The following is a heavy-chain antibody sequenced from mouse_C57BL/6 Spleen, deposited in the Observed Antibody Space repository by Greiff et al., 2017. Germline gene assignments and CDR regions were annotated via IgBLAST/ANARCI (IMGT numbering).Heavy chain of an antibody. J-gene: IGHJ3*01. V-gene: IGHV1-18*01. D-gene: IGHD1-1*01. CDR3: ARPYYYGSSYAWFAY. Sequence: VQLQQSGPELVKPGASVKIPCKASVYTFTDYNMDWVKQSHGKSLEWIGDINPNNGGTIYNQKFKGKDTLTVDKSSSTAYMALRSLTSEDTAVYYCARPYYYGSSYAWFAYWGQGTLVTVSA. CDR1: VYTFTDYN. CDR2: INPNNGGT.